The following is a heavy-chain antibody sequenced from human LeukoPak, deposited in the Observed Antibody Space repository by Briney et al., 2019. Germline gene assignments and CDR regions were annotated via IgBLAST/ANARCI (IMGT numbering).Heavy chain of an antibody. CDR1: GFTFNTYS. V-gene: IGHV3-21*01. Sequence: PGGSLRLSCVASGFTFNTYSLNWVRQAPGKAMEWVSSITSSGTYTFYADSVKGRFTISRDNAKNSLYLQMDSLGPEDTAVYYCARDPYSGNYGTYYYYYMDVWGKGTTVTISS. CDR3: ARDPYSGNYGTYYYYYMDV. J-gene: IGHJ6*03. D-gene: IGHD1-26*01. CDR2: ITSSGTYT.